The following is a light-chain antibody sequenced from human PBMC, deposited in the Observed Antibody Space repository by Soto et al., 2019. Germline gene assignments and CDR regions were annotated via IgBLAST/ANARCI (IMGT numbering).Light chain of an antibody. Sequence: QSVLTQPASVSGSPGQSSTISCTGTTSDVGGYNYVSWYQQHPGKAPKLMIYEVSNGPSGVSNRFSGSKSGNTASLTISGLQAEDEADYYCSSYTSSSTLWVFGGGTKLTVL. V-gene: IGLV2-14*01. CDR3: SSYTSSSTLWV. J-gene: IGLJ3*02. CDR2: EVS. CDR1: TSDVGGYNY.